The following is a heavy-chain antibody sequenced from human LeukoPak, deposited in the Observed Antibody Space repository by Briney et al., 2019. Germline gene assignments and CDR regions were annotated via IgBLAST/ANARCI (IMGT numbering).Heavy chain of an antibody. V-gene: IGHV1-46*01. J-gene: IGHJ6*02. CDR3: ALGDIVVVPAAIRSVGDYYYYGMDV. CDR1: GYTFIDYY. D-gene: IGHD2-2*02. CDR2: INPSGGST. Sequence: APVKVSCKASGYTFIDYYIHWVRQAPGQRLEWMAIINPSGGSTNYAQKFQGRVTITADESTSTAYMELSSLRSEDTAVYYCALGDIVVVPAAIRSVGDYYYYGMDVWGQGTTVTVSS.